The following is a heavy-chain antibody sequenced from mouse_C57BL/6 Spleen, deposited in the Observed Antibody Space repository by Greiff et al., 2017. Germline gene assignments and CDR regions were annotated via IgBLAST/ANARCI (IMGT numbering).Heavy chain of an antibody. CDR2: IYPGDGDT. D-gene: IGHD1-1*01. Sequence: VQLQQSGAELVKPGASVKISCKASGYAFSSYWMNWVKQRPGKGLEWIGQIYPGDGDTNYNGKFKGKATLTAAKASSTAYMQLSSLTSEDSAVYFCARGGGSSPYYYAMDYWGQGTSVTVSS. V-gene: IGHV1-80*01. CDR3: ARGGGSSPYYYAMDY. CDR1: GYAFSSYW. J-gene: IGHJ4*01.